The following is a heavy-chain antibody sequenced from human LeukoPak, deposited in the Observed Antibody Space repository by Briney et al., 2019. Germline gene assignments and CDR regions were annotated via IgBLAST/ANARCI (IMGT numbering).Heavy chain of an antibody. CDR3: ATKWLQDKYYFDY. D-gene: IGHD5-24*01. CDR1: GFTFSSYA. Sequence: GGSLRLSCAASGFTFSSYAMHWVRQAPGKGLEWVAVISYDGSNKYYADSVKGRFTISRDNSKNTLYLQMNSLRAEDTAVYYCATKWLQDKYYFDYWGQGTLVTVSS. J-gene: IGHJ4*02. V-gene: IGHV3-30*04. CDR2: ISYDGSNK.